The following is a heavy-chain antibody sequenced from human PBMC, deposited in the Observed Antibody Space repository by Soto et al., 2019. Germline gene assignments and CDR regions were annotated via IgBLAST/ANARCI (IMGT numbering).Heavy chain of an antibody. J-gene: IGHJ6*02. CDR3: ARGSSGTTLSYYYYGMDV. CDR2: IIPIFGTA. Sequence: QVQLVQSGAEVKKPGSSVKVSCKASGGTFSSYAISWVRQAPGQGLEWMGGIIPIFGTANYAQKFQGRVTITADESTSTAYMGLSSVRSDDTAVWDCARGSSGTTLSYYYYGMDVWGQGTTVTVSS. D-gene: IGHD1-7*01. V-gene: IGHV1-69*01. CDR1: GGTFSSYA.